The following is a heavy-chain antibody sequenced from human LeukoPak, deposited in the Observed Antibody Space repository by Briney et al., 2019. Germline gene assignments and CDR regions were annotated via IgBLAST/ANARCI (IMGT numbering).Heavy chain of an antibody. CDR1: GYKFSSHW. V-gene: IGHV5-51*01. D-gene: IGHD5-24*01. CDR3: ARRRRDGYNLGAGAFDI. CDR2: IYPGDLDI. J-gene: IGHJ3*02. Sequence: GESLKISCQGSGYKFSSHWIGWVRQMPGKGLEWMGIIYPGDLDIRYSPSFQGRVTISADKSINPAYLRWGSLKASDTAMYYCARRRRDGYNLGAGAFDIWGQGTMVTVSS.